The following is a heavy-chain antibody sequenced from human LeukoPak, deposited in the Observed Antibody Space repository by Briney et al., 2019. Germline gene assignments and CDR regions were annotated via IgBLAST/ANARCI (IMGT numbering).Heavy chain of an antibody. CDR3: TRTVNSASDF. CDR1: GFTLSSYN. V-gene: IGHV3-7*03. Sequence: GGSLRLSCAASGFTLSSYNMNWVRQAPGKGLEWVATINQNGGVKYYVDSVKGRFTISRDNAKTSLFLQMNSLRIDDTAMYYCTRTVNSASDFWGQGTLVTVSS. J-gene: IGHJ4*02. CDR2: INQNGGVK. D-gene: IGHD4-23*01.